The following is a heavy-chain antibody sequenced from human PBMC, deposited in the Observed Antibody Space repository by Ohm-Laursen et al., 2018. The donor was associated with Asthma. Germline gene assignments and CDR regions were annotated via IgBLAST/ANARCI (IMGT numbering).Heavy chain of an antibody. V-gene: IGHV1-46*01. Sequence: SVKVSCKASGYTLTSYYMHWVRQAPGQGLEWMGIINPSGGSTSYAQKFQGRVTMTRDTSTSTVYMELSSLRSEDTAVYYCARGLSSGWDIVVPYFDYWGQGTLVTVSS. CDR1: GYTLTSYY. D-gene: IGHD2-15*01. CDR2: INPSGGST. J-gene: IGHJ4*02. CDR3: ARGLSSGWDIVVPYFDY.